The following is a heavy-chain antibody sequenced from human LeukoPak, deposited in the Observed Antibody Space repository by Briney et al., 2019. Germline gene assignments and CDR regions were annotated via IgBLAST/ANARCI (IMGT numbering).Heavy chain of an antibody. CDR2: IVVGSGNT. J-gene: IGHJ6*03. D-gene: IGHD4-17*01. CDR3: AADPGLGYGDYEGSYYYYYMDV. CDR1: GFTFTSSA. V-gene: IGHV1-58*02. Sequence: GASVKVSCKASGFTFTSSAMQWVRQARGQRLEWIGWIVVGSGNTNYAQKFQERVTITRDMSTSTAYMELSSLRSEDTAVYYCAADPGLGYGDYEGSYYYYYMDVWGKGTTVTVSS.